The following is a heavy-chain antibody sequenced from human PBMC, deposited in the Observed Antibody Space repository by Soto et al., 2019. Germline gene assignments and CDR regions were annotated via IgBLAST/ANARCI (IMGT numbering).Heavy chain of an antibody. CDR3: ARANRGGVCCHYYYYGVDV. D-gene: IGHD2-21*02. CDR1: GGGFSSYA. J-gene: IGHJ6*02. CDR2: IVPMLGTT. V-gene: IGHV1-69*11. Sequence: QVQLVQSGAEVKKPGSSVKVSCKTSGGGFSSYAITWVRQAPGQGLEGMGGIVPMLGTTNYAPKFQGRVTMAAEGFASTAYLELSSLTSDDTAVYFCARANRGGVCCHYYYYGVDVWGQGDTVTVSS.